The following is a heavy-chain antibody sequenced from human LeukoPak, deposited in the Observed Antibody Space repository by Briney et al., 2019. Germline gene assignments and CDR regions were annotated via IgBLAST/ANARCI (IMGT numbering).Heavy chain of an antibody. Sequence: ASVKVSCKTSGYTFTLYYVHWVRQAPGQGPEWMGFINPNSGTSKYVQKFQDRVTMTRDTSISTAYMELSRLRSDDTAVYYCAQSIAAAGPYAFDIWGQGTLVTVSS. CDR1: GYTFTLYY. CDR3: AQSIAAAGPYAFDI. J-gene: IGHJ3*02. D-gene: IGHD6-13*01. CDR2: INPNSGTS. V-gene: IGHV1-2*02.